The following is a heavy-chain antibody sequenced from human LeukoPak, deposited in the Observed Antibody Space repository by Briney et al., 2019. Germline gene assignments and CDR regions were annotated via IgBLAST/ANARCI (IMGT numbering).Heavy chain of an antibody. CDR3: ARDYSGVDY. V-gene: IGHV3-30-3*01. D-gene: IGHD5-12*01. J-gene: IGHJ4*02. CDR2: ISSDGSTK. Sequence: PGGSLRLSCSAAGFTFKSYPMHWVRQAPGKGLEWVAVISSDGSTKYYADSVKGRFTISRDNSKNTLYLQMNSLKAEDTAVYYCARDYSGVDYWGQGTLVTVSS. CDR1: GFTFKSYP.